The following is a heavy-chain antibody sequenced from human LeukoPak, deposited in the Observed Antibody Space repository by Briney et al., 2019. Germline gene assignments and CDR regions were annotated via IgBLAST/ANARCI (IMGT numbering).Heavy chain of an antibody. CDR3: AGGIYSLLDY. J-gene: IGHJ4*02. V-gene: IGHV1-24*01. D-gene: IGHD1-26*01. Sequence: ASVKVSCKVSGYSLTDLSMHWVRQAPGNGLEWMGDFDPEHREAIYAQKFQGRVSMTEDTSTDTAYMELSSLRSEDTAVYCAAGGIYSLLDYWGRGTLVTVSS. CDR2: FDPEHREA. CDR1: GYSLTDLS.